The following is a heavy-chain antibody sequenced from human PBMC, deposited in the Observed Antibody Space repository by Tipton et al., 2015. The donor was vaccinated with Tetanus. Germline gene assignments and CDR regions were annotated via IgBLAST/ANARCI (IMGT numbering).Heavy chain of an antibody. CDR3: ARYPATGSGYFHAMDV. CDR1: GGILNNYA. J-gene: IGHJ6*02. V-gene: IGHV1-69*06. D-gene: IGHD1-14*01. Sequence: QSGAEVKNPGSSVRVSCKASGGILNNYAISWVRQAPGQGLEWMGGIIIVFSSSNYAQKFQGRVTITADKSTSTVYLGLSNLRPEDTAVYYCARYPATGSGYFHAMDVWGRGPTVTVSS. CDR2: IIIVFSSS.